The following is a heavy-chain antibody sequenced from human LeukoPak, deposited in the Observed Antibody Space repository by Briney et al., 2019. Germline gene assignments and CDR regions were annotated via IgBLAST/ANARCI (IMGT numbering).Heavy chain of an antibody. V-gene: IGHV3-30-3*01. Sequence: PGGSLRLSCAASGFTFSTYSMHWVRQAPGKGLEWVAVISYDGSNKYYADSVKGRFSISRDNSKNTLYLQMNSLRAEDTGVYYCATLNTDGWYFDNWGQGTLVTVSS. CDR3: ATLNTDGWYFDN. CDR1: GFTFSTYS. J-gene: IGHJ4*02. D-gene: IGHD5-24*01. CDR2: ISYDGSNK.